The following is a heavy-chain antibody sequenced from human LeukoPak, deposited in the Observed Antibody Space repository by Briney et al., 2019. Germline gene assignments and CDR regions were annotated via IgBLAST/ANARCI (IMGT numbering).Heavy chain of an antibody. CDR2: IYYSGST. CDR1: GGSISSSSYY. V-gene: IGHV4-61*05. CDR3: ARVGYNYYDY. D-gene: IGHD5-24*01. J-gene: IGHJ4*02. Sequence: SETLSLTCTVSGGSISSSSYYWGWIRQPPGKGLEWIGYIYYSGSTNYNPSLKSRVTISVDTSKNQFSLKLSSVTAADTAVYYCARVGYNYYDYWGQGTLVTVSS.